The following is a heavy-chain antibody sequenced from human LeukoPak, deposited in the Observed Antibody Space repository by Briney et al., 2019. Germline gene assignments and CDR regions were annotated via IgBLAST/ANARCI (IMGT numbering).Heavy chain of an antibody. V-gene: IGHV4-4*02. Sequence: SGTLSLTCAVSGGSISSSNWWSWVRQPPGKGLEWIGEIYHSGSTNYNPSLKSRVTISVDKSKNQFSLKLSSVTAADTAVYYCARLRCSGGSCYSEFSDYYYGVDVWGKGTTVTVSS. J-gene: IGHJ6*04. D-gene: IGHD2-15*01. CDR1: GGSISSSNW. CDR3: ARLRCSGGSCYSEFSDYYYGVDV. CDR2: IYHSGST.